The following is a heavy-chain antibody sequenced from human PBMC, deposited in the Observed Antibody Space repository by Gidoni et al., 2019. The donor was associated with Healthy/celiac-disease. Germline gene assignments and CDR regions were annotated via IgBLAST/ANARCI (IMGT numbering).Heavy chain of an antibody. CDR2: ISWNSGSI. J-gene: IGHJ5*02. D-gene: IGHD2-21*02. V-gene: IGHV3-9*01. Sequence: EVQLVESGGGLVQPGRSLRLSCAASGFTFDDSAMHWVRQAPGKGLEWVSGISWNSGSIGYADSVKGRFTISRDNAKNSLYLQMNSLRAEDTALYYCAKDMDGGDCCRHNRFDPWGQGTLVTVSS. CDR3: AKDMDGGDCCRHNRFDP. CDR1: GFTFDDSA.